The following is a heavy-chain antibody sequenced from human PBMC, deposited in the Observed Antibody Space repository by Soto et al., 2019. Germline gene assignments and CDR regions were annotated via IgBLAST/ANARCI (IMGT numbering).Heavy chain of an antibody. D-gene: IGHD3-16*01. V-gene: IGHV3-30-3*01. Sequence: PGGSLRLSCAASGFTFSSYAMHWVRQAPGKGLEWVAVISYDGSNKYYADSVKGRFTISRDNSKNTLYLQMNSLRAEDTAVYYCARAYEGDYFDYWGQG. CDR2: ISYDGSNK. J-gene: IGHJ4*02. CDR3: ARAYEGDYFDY. CDR1: GFTFSSYA.